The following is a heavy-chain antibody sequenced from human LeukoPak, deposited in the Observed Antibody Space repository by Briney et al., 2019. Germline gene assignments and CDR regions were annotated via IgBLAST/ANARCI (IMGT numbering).Heavy chain of an antibody. Sequence: SETLSLTCAVSGGSISSTNWWSWVRQPPGKGLEWIGEIYHSGSTNYNPSLKSRVIISVDKSKNQFSLKLSSVTAADTAVYYCTGNGYYSLEYWGQGTLVTVSS. CDR3: TGNGYYSLEY. CDR1: GGSISSTNW. J-gene: IGHJ4*02. V-gene: IGHV4-4*02. CDR2: IYHSGST. D-gene: IGHD3-3*01.